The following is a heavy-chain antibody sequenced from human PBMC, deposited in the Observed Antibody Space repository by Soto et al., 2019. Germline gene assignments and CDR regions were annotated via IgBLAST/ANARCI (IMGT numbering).Heavy chain of an antibody. J-gene: IGHJ5*02. CDR3: ARAIPVHSWFDP. CDR1: RGSTSSSSSY. Sequence: WETLSLTCTVSRGSTSSSSSYWAWIRQPPGKGLEWIGNMYYTGTTYYNPSLKSRVTISVDTSKNQFSLRLASVTAADTAVYYCARAIPVHSWFDPWGQGTLVTVSS. D-gene: IGHD2-2*01. V-gene: IGHV4-39*01. CDR2: MYYTGTT.